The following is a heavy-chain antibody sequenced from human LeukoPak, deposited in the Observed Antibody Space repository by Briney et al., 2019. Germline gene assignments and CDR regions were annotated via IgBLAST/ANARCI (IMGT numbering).Heavy chain of an antibody. V-gene: IGHV4-4*07. CDR2: IYTSGST. Sequence: KSSETLSLTCTVSGGSISSYYWSWIRQPAGKGLEWIGRIYTSGSTNYNTSLKSRVTMSVYTSKNQFSLKLSSVTAADTAVYYCARDLGVGATTQDWFDPWGQGTLVTVSS. CDR3: ARDLGVGATTQDWFDP. CDR1: GGSISSYY. J-gene: IGHJ5*02. D-gene: IGHD1-26*01.